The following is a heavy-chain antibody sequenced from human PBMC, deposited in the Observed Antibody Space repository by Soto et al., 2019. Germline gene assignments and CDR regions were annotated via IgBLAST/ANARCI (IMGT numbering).Heavy chain of an antibody. CDR1: GGSISSGGYY. D-gene: IGHD3-9*01. Sequence: SETLSLTCTVSGGSISSGGYYWSWIRQHPGKGLEWIGYIYYSGSTYYNPSLKSRVTISVDTSKNQFSLKLSSVTAADTAVYYCARGDARYFDEFLEGVVVWFDPWGQGTLVTVSS. J-gene: IGHJ5*02. V-gene: IGHV4-31*03. CDR2: IYYSGST. CDR3: ARGDARYFDEFLEGVVVWFDP.